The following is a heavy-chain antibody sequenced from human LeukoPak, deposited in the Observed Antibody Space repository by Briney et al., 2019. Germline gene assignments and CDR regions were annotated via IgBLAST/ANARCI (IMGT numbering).Heavy chain of an antibody. Sequence: ASVKISCKASGYTFTSYDINWVRQATGQGLEWMGWMNPNSGNTGYAQKFQGRVTMTRNTSISTAYMELSSLRSEDTAVYYCARLKYSSGWYEDYWGQGTLVTVSS. CDR1: GYTFTSYD. CDR3: ARLKYSSGWYEDY. V-gene: IGHV1-8*01. D-gene: IGHD6-19*01. J-gene: IGHJ4*02. CDR2: MNPNSGNT.